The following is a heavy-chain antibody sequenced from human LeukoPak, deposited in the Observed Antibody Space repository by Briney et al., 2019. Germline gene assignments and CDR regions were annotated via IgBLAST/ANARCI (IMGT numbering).Heavy chain of an antibody. CDR1: GYTFTSYD. CDR2: VNPNSGKT. D-gene: IGHD1-14*01. V-gene: IGHV1-8*01. Sequence: GASVKVSCKASGYTFTSYDINWVRQTTGQALEWMGWVNPNSGKTGYARKFQGRVTMTRDTSISTAYMELSSLRSEDTAVNYCARRNPYFDYWGQGTLVTVSS. J-gene: IGHJ4*02. CDR3: ARRNPYFDY.